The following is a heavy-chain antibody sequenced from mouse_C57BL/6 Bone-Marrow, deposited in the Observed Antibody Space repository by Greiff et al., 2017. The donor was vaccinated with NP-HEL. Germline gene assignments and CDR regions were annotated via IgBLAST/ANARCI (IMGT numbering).Heavy chain of an antibody. Sequence: DVKLVESGGDLVKPGGSLKLSCAASGFTFSSYGMSWVRQTPDKRLEWVATISSGGSYTYYPDSVKGRFTISRDNAKNTLYLQMSSLKSEDTAMYYCARLRLGRYWYFDVWGTGTTVTVSS. D-gene: IGHD4-1*01. V-gene: IGHV5-6*02. CDR2: ISSGGSYT. CDR3: ARLRLGRYWYFDV. J-gene: IGHJ1*03. CDR1: GFTFSSYG.